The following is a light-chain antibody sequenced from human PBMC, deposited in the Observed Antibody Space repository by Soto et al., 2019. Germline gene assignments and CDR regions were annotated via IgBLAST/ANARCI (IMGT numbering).Light chain of an antibody. CDR1: QSVSSN. J-gene: IGKJ1*01. CDR3: QQYNTWPPWT. Sequence: GMTQSAATLSVSPGERATLSCRASQSVSSNLAWYQQKPGQAPRLLIYGASTRATGIPARFSGSGSGTEFTLTISSLQSEDFAVYYCQQYNTWPPWTFGQGTKVDI. V-gene: IGKV3-15*01. CDR2: GAS.